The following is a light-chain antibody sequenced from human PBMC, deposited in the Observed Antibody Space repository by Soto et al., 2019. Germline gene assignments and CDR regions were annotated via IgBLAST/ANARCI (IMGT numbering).Light chain of an antibody. CDR1: SSDVGNYNY. CDR3: SSYSSTKTRV. CDR2: EVR. V-gene: IGLV2-14*01. J-gene: IGLJ1*01. Sequence: QSVLTQPASVSGSPGQSITISCTGTSSDVGNYNYVSWYQHHPGKAPKVMIYEVRNRPSGVSNRFSGSKSGNTASQTISGLQAEDEADYYCSSYSSTKTRVFGTGTKVTVL.